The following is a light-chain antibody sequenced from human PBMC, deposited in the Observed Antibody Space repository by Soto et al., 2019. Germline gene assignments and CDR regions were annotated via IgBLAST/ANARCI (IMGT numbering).Light chain of an antibody. J-gene: IGKJ5*01. CDR2: GAS. CDR1: QSVSSSY. Sequence: EIVLTQSPGTLSLSPGERATLSFRASQSVSSSYLAWYQQKPGQAPRLLIYGASSRATGIPDRFSGSGSGTDFTLTISRLKPEDFAVYYCQQYGSSTGYTFGQGTRLEIK. V-gene: IGKV3-20*01. CDR3: QQYGSSTGYT.